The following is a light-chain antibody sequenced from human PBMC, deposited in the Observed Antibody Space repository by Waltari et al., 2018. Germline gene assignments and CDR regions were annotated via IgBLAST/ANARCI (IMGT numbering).Light chain of an antibody. Sequence: SYVLTQPPSVSVAPGETARITCGGDNIGSYSVHWYQQKPRQAPVLFILYDSDRTSGIPARFSGSNSGNTATLTITSVEAGDEARYYCQVWHPDIDPGVFGTGTEVTVL. CDR3: QVWHPDIDPGV. V-gene: IGLV3-21*04. CDR2: YDS. CDR1: NIGSYS. J-gene: IGLJ1*01.